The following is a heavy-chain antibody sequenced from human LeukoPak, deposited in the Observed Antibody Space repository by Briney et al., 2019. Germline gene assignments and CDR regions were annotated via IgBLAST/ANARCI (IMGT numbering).Heavy chain of an antibody. CDR1: GFTFSNYW. V-gene: IGHV3-74*01. CDR3: ARDSSYCSSTSCYNYFDY. J-gene: IGHJ4*02. CDR2: INSDGSST. Sequence: GGSLRLSCAASGFTFSNYWMHWFRQAPGKGLVWVSRINSDGSSTTYADSVKGRFTISRDNAKNTLYLQMNSLRAEDTAVYYCARDSSYCSSTSCYNYFDYWGQGNLVTVSS. D-gene: IGHD2-2*02.